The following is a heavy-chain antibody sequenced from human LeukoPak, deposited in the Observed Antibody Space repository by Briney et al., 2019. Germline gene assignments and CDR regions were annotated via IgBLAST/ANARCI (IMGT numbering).Heavy chain of an antibody. CDR3: VKGATTVAAPNWYFDL. V-gene: IGHV3-9*01. D-gene: IGHD4-17*01. J-gene: IGHJ2*01. CDR2: LTWDSESV. CDR1: GFLFDNYA. Sequence: PGGSLRLSCAASGFLFDNYAMHWVRQAPGKGLEWVSGLTWDSESVDYADSVKGRFTISRDNAKNSLYLQMNSLTADDTAFYFCVKGATTVAAPNWYFDLWGRGTLVTVSS.